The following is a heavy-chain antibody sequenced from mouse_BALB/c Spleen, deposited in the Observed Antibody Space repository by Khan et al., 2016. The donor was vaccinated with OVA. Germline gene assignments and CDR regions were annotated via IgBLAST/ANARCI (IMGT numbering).Heavy chain of an antibody. CDR3: ARVTSSPLAWFAY. V-gene: IGHV2-9*02. CDR1: GFSLTSYG. J-gene: IGHJ3*01. CDR2: IWAGGST. D-gene: IGHD2-13*01. Sequence: VQLKQSGPGLVAPSQSLSITCTVSGFSLTSYGVHWVRQPPGKGLEWLGVIWAGGSTNYNSALMSRLSISKDNSKSQVFLKMNSLQTDDTAMYYCARVTSSPLAWFAYWGQGTLVTVSA.